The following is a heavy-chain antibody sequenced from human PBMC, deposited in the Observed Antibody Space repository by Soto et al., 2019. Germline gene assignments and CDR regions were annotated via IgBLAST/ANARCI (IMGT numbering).Heavy chain of an antibody. V-gene: IGHV5-51*01. D-gene: IGHD3-3*01. CDR2: IYPSDSDT. CDR3: ARGMLGYDFWSGYSRPYGMDV. Sequence: GESLKISCKGSGYSFTSYWIGWVRQMPGKGLEWMGIIYPSDSDTRYSPSFQGQVTISADKSISTAYLQWSSLKASDTAMYYCARGMLGYDFWSGYSRPYGMDVWGQGPTVTASS. J-gene: IGHJ6*02. CDR1: GYSFTSYW.